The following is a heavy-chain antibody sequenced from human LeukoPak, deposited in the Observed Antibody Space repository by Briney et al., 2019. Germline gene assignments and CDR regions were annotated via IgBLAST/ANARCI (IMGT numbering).Heavy chain of an antibody. Sequence: SETLSLTCTVSGFSISSGYYWGWIRQPPGKGLEWIGSIYHGGSTYYNPSLKSRVTISVDTSKNQFSLRLRSVTAADTAVYYCARQIASAGTAGFDFWGQGALVTVSS. CDR1: GFSISSGYY. J-gene: IGHJ4*02. V-gene: IGHV4-38-2*02. D-gene: IGHD6-13*01. CDR3: ARQIASAGTAGFDF. CDR2: IYHGGST.